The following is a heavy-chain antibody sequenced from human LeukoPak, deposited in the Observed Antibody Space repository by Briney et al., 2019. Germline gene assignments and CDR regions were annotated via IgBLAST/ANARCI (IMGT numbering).Heavy chain of an antibody. CDR3: ARDGDYYDSSGYYFY. CDR2: INPNSGGT. Sequence: ASVKVSCKASGYAFTRHYMHWVRQAPGQGLEWMGWINPNSGGTNYAQKFQGRVTMTRDTSISTAYMELSRLRSDDTAVYYCARDGDYYDSSGYYFYWGQGTLVTVSS. J-gene: IGHJ4*02. V-gene: IGHV1-2*02. D-gene: IGHD3-22*01. CDR1: GYAFTRHY.